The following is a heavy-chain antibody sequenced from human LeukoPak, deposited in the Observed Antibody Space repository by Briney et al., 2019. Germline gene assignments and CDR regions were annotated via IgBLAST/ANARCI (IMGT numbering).Heavy chain of an antibody. CDR2: ISSSSSYI. D-gene: IGHD3-22*01. Sequence: GGSLRLSCAASGFTFSSYSMNWVRQAPGKGLEWVSSISSSSSYIYYADSVKGRFTISRDNAKNSLYLQMNSLRAEDTAVYYCAKDAFHDSSGYYSPFDSWGQGTLVTVSS. V-gene: IGHV3-21*04. CDR3: AKDAFHDSSGYYSPFDS. J-gene: IGHJ4*02. CDR1: GFTFSSYS.